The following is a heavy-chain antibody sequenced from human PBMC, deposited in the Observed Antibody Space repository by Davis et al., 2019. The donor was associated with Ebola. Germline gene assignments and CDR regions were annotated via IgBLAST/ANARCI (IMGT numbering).Heavy chain of an antibody. V-gene: IGHV3-23*01. CDR2: IGGGGDDT. Sequence: GESLKISCAASGFTFNYYAMSWVRQAPGKGLEWVSLIGGGGDDTYYADSVKGRFTISRDNSKNTLYLQMNSLRGEDTAVYYCAKVYYGSGSPPPVEDVWGQGTTVTVSS. D-gene: IGHD3-10*01. CDR1: GFTFNYYA. J-gene: IGHJ6*02. CDR3: AKVYYGSGSPPPVEDV.